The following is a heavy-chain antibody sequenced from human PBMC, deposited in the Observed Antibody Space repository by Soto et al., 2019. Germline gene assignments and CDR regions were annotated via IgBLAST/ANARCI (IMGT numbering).Heavy chain of an antibody. CDR2: ISGSGDTK. Sequence: HPGGSLRLSCASSGFTFSSCSMNWVRQAPGKGLEWVSFISGSGDTKYYADSVKGRFTISRDNAKNSLYLQMSSLRDEDTAVYYCAKYCSSVVCFDYWGQGTLVTVSS. D-gene: IGHD2-8*01. V-gene: IGHV3-48*02. CDR3: AKYCSSVVCFDY. CDR1: GFTFSSCS. J-gene: IGHJ4*02.